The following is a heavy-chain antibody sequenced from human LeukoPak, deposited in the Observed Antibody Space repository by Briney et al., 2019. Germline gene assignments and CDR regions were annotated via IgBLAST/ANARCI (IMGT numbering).Heavy chain of an antibody. Sequence: PGGSLRLSCAASGFTFSSSAMHWVRQAPGKGLEWVAVVSYDGSNKYYADSVKGRFTISRDNSKNTLYLQMNSLRAEDTAVYYCARDRMVLWFGELEHWGQGTLVTVS. J-gene: IGHJ4*02. CDR2: VSYDGSNK. V-gene: IGHV3-30-3*01. D-gene: IGHD3-10*01. CDR1: GFTFSSSA. CDR3: ARDRMVLWFGELEH.